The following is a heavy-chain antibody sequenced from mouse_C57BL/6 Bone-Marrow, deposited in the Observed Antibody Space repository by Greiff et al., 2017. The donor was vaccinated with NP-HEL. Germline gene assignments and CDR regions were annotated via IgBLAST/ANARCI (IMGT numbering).Heavy chain of an antibody. J-gene: IGHJ1*03. CDR2: ILPSIGRT. CDR1: DSEVFPIAY. CDR3: ARPGYDYDGWYFDV. Sequence: QVQLQQSGSELRSPGSSVKLSCKDFDSEVFPIAYMSWVRQKPGHGFEWIGGILPSIGRTIYGEKFEDKATLDADTLSNTAYLELNSLTSEDSAIYYCARPGYDYDGWYFDVWGTGTTVTVSS. V-gene: IGHV15-2*01. D-gene: IGHD2-4*01.